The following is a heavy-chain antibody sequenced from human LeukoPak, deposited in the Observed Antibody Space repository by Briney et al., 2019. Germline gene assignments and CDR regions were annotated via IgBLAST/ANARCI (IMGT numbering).Heavy chain of an antibody. J-gene: IGHJ5*02. D-gene: IGHD1-26*01. CDR1: GYTLSELS. Sequence: ASVKVSCKVSGYTLSELSMHWVRQAPGKGLEWMGGFDSEDGETIYAQKFQGRVTMTEDTSTDTAYMELSSLRFEDTAVYFCATGGARYNWFDPWGQGTLVTVPA. CDR2: FDSEDGET. CDR3: ATGGARYNWFDP. V-gene: IGHV1-24*01.